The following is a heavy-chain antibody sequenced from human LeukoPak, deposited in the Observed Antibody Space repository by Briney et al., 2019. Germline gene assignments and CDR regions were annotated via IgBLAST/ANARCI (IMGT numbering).Heavy chain of an antibody. D-gene: IGHD6-25*01. CDR2: IYHSGTT. CDR1: GGSISSSNW. J-gene: IGHJ6*03. Sequence: KASGTLSLTCAVSGGSISSSNWWSWVRQPPGKGLEWIGEIYHSGTTNYNPSLNSRVSISLDTSKNQFSLRLTSVTAADTAVYFCARDANGSDLHYYHMDVWGKGTTVTVSS. CDR3: ARDANGSDLHYYHMDV. V-gene: IGHV4-4*02.